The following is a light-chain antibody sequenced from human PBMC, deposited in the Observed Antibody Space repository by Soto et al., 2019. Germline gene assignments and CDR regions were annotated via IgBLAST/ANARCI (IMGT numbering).Light chain of an antibody. J-gene: IGKJ5*01. Sequence: EIVLTQSPATLSLSPGESATLSCRASQNIYYNVAWYQQRPGQAPRLLIYGASNRATGIPDRFRGSGSGTDFTLTISRLEPEDFAVYYCQQYGSSGTFGQGTRLEIK. CDR3: QQYGSSGT. CDR1: QNIYYN. CDR2: GAS. V-gene: IGKV3-20*01.